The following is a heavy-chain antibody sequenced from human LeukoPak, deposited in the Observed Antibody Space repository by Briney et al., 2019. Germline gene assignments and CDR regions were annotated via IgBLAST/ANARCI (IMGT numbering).Heavy chain of an antibody. J-gene: IGHJ4*02. Sequence: GGSLRLSCAASGFTFSSYAMSWVRQAPGKGLEWVSAISGSGGSTYYADSVKGRFTIPRDNSKNTLHLQMNSLRAEDTAVYYCAKATDYYHSSAYYYYFDSWGQGTLVTVSS. CDR2: ISGSGGST. V-gene: IGHV3-23*01. CDR1: GFTFSSYA. D-gene: IGHD3-22*01. CDR3: AKATDYYHSSAYYYYFDS.